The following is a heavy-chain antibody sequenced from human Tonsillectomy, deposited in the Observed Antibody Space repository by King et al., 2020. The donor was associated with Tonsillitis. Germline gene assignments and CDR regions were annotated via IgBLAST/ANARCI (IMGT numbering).Heavy chain of an antibody. Sequence: VQLVESGGGLIQPWGTLRLSCYASGFSVRRKYMSWVRQGPGRVLDWVSVIYSGDSTFYANSGKGRFTISRDNSKNTLFLQMNNLRAEDTATYYCARAPYSPSSFYFDLWGQGTLVTVSS. CDR2: IYSGDST. V-gene: IGHV3-53*01. J-gene: IGHJ4*02. CDR3: ARAPYSPSSFYFDL. D-gene: IGHD5-18*01. CDR1: GFSVRRKY.